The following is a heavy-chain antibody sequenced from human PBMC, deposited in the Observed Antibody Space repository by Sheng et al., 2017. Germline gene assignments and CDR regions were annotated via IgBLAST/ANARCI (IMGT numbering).Heavy chain of an antibody. D-gene: IGHD5-12*01. CDR2: ISYDGSNK. V-gene: IGHV3-30*04. Sequence: QVQLVESGGGVVQPGRSLRLSCAASGFTFSSYAMHWVRQAPGKGLEWVAVISYDGSNKYYADSVKGRFTISRDNSKNTLYLQMNSLRAEDTAVYYCARGRWLQLDYWGQGTLVTVSS. CDR3: ARGRWLQLDY. J-gene: IGHJ4*02. CDR1: GFTFSSYA.